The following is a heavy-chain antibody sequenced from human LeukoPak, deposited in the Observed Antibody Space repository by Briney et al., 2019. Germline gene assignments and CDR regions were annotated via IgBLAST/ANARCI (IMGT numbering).Heavy chain of an antibody. J-gene: IGHJ5*02. Sequence: SETLSLTCTVSGGSISSYYWSWIRQPPGKGLEWIGYIYYSGSTNYNPSLKSRVTISVDTSKNQFSLKLSSVTAADTAVYYCARDLVQLARRGRWFDPWGQGTLVTVS. CDR1: GGSISSYY. CDR3: ARDLVQLARRGRWFDP. CDR2: IYYSGST. V-gene: IGHV4-59*01. D-gene: IGHD1-1*01.